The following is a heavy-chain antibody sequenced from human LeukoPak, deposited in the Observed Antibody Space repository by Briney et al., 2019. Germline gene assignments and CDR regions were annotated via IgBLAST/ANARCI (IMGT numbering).Heavy chain of an antibody. V-gene: IGHV3-30*14. CDR2: ISYDGSNK. CDR1: GFTFSSYA. J-gene: IGHJ6*02. CDR3: ASRKRSFYYGMDV. Sequence: GRSLRLSCAASGFTFSSYAMHWVRQAPGKGLEWVAVISYDGSNKYYADSVKGRFTISRDNSKNTLYLQMNSLRAEDTAVYYCASRKRSFYYGMDVWGQGTTVTVSS.